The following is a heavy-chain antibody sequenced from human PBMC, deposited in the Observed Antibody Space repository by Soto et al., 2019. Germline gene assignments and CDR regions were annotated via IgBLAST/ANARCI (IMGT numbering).Heavy chain of an antibody. CDR2: INHSGST. D-gene: IGHD1-26*01. Sequence: SETLSLTCAVYGGSFSDYYWNWIRQPPGKGLVWIGEINHSGSTNYNPSLKSRDTISVDTSKNHFSLTLCSLTAADTVVYSCARGRVGATNWNWFDPWGQGTLVTVSS. CDR3: ARGRVGATNWNWFDP. CDR1: GGSFSDYY. J-gene: IGHJ5*02. V-gene: IGHV4-34*01.